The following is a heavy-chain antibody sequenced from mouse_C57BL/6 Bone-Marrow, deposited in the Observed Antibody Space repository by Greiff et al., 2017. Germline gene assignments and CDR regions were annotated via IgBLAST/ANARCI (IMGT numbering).Heavy chain of an antibody. CDR1: GYTFTSYW. CDR2: IHPNSGST. CDR3: ARTLYRD. Sequence: QVPLQQPGAELLKPGASVKLSCTASGYTFTSYWMHLVKQRPGQGLEWIGMIHPNSGSTNYNEKFKSKATLTVDKSSSTAYMQLSSLTSEDSAVYYCARTLYRDWGQGTTLTVSS. D-gene: IGHD1-1*01. J-gene: IGHJ2*01. V-gene: IGHV1-64*01.